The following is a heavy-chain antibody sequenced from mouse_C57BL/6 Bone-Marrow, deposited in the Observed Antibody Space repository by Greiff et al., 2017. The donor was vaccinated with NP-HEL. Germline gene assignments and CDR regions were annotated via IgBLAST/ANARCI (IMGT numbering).Heavy chain of an antibody. CDR2: INYDGSST. CDR1: GFTFSDYY. J-gene: IGHJ3*01. CDR3: ARGGGWLPSKGAWFAY. D-gene: IGHD2-3*01. Sequence: EVKVVESEGGLVQPGRSMKLSCTASGFTFSDYYMAWVRQVPEKGLEWVANINYDGSSTYYLDSLKSRFIISRDNAKNILYLQMSSLKSEDTATYYCARGGGWLPSKGAWFAYWGQGTLVTVSA. V-gene: IGHV5-16*01.